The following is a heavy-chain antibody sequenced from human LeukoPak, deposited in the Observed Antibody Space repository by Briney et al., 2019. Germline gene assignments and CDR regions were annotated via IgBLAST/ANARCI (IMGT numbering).Heavy chain of an antibody. CDR2: IKHDGSEK. Sequence: GGSLRLSCAASRFTFTTYAMDWVRQAPGKGLEWVANIKHDGSEKYYVDSVKGRFTISRDNAKNSMFLQLNRLRAEDTAVYYCVRDKASEYFFDYWGQGILVTVSS. D-gene: IGHD3-10*01. V-gene: IGHV3-7*05. CDR3: VRDKASEYFFDY. J-gene: IGHJ4*02. CDR1: RFTFTTYA.